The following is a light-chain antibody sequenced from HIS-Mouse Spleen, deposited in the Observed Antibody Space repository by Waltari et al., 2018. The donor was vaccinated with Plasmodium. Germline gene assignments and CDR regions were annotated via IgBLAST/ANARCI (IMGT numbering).Light chain of an antibody. CDR3: QVWDSSTV. J-gene: IGLJ3*02. CDR2: RDS. V-gene: IGLV3-9*01. Sequence: SYELTQPLSVSVALGQTARITCGGNNIGSKTVHWYQQKPGQAPVLVLYRDSNRPAGIPERFSGSNSGNTATLTISRAQAGDEADYYCQVWDSSTVCGGGTKLTVL. CDR1: NIGSKT.